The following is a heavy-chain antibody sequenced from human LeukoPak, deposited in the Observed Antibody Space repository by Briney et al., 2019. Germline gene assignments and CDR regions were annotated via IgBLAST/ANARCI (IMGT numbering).Heavy chain of an antibody. CDR1: GGSISSYY. CDR3: ARAAYDVLTGYEAFEY. V-gene: IGHV4-59*01. CDR2: IYYSGSA. Sequence: SETLSLTCTVSGGSISSYYWSWIRQPPGKGLEWIGYIYYSGSANYNPSLKSRVTISLDTSKNQFSLKLSSVTAADTAVYYCARAAYDVLTGYEAFEYWGQGTLVTVSS. D-gene: IGHD3-9*01. J-gene: IGHJ4*02.